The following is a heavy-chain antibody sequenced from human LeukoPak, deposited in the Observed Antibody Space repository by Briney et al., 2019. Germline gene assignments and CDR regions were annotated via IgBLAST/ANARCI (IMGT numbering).Heavy chain of an antibody. CDR3: ARGGVIVNLQH. D-gene: IGHD3-16*02. CDR2: IYYSGST. Sequence: SETLSLTCTVSGGSISSGNYYWSWIRQPAGKGLEWIGSIYYSGSTYYNLSLKSRVTISLDTSKNQFSLKLASVTAADTAVYYCARGGVIVNLQHWGQGTLVTVSS. V-gene: IGHV4-39*07. J-gene: IGHJ1*01. CDR1: GGSISSGNYY.